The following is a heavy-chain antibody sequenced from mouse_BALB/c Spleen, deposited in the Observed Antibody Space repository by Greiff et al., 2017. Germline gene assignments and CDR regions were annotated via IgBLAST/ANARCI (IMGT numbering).Heavy chain of an antibody. Sequence: VQLQQSGAELVRPGTSVKISCKASGYTFTNYWLGWVKQRPGHGLEWIGDIYPGGGYTNYNEKFKGKATLTADTSSSTAYMQLSSLTSEDSAVYFCARGGYGNYVWFAYWGQGTLVTVSA. D-gene: IGHD2-10*02. CDR3: ARGGYGNYVWFAY. V-gene: IGHV1-63*02. CDR1: GYTFTNYW. CDR2: IYPGGGYT. J-gene: IGHJ3*01.